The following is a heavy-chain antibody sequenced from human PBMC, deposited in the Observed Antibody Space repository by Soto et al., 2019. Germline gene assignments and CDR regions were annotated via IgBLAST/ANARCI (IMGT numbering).Heavy chain of an antibody. D-gene: IGHD6-6*01. CDR3: ARSVKYSSSSFYYYGMDV. Sequence: SETLSHTCAVSGYSISSGYYWGWIRQPPGKGLEWIGSISHSGSTYYNPSLKSRVTISVDTSKNQFSLKLSPVTAADTAVYYCARSVKYSSSSFYYYGMDVWAQGTTVTVSS. CDR2: ISHSGST. CDR1: GYSISSGYY. V-gene: IGHV4-38-2*01. J-gene: IGHJ6*02.